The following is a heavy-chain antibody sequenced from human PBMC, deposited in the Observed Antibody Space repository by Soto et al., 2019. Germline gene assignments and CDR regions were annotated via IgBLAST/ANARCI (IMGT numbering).Heavy chain of an antibody. J-gene: IGHJ4*02. V-gene: IGHV4-59*01. D-gene: IGHD1-26*01. CDR2: IYYSGST. Sequence: SETLSLTCTVSGGSIRSYYWSWIRQPPGKGLEWIGYIYYSGSTNYNPSLKSRVTISVDTSKNQFSLKLSSVTAADTAVYYCARRWGPTFDYWGQGTLVTLSS. CDR1: GGSIRSYY. CDR3: ARRWGPTFDY.